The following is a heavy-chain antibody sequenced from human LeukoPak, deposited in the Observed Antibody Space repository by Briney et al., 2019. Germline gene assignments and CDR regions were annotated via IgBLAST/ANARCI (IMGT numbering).Heavy chain of an antibody. CDR3: ASSLTSLLDY. Sequence: PGGSLRLSCAASGFTFSNYWMSWVRQAPGKGPEWVANIKEDGSEKSYVDSVKGRFTISKDNAKNSLYLQMNSLRVEDTAVYYCASSLTSLLDYWGQGTLVTVSS. D-gene: IGHD3-10*01. CDR2: IKEDGSEK. J-gene: IGHJ4*02. CDR1: GFTFSNYW. V-gene: IGHV3-7*03.